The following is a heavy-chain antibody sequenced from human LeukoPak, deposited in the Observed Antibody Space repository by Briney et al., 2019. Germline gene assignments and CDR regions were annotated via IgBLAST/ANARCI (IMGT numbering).Heavy chain of an antibody. J-gene: IGHJ4*02. CDR2: INHSGST. V-gene: IGHV4-34*01. D-gene: IGHD5-18*01. CDR1: GGSFSGYY. CDR3: ARDMGLYSYGSFDY. Sequence: SETLSLNCAVYGGSFSGYYWSWIRQPPGKGLEWIGEINHSGSTNYNPSLKSRVTISVDTSKNQFSLKLSSVTAADTAVYYCARDMGLYSYGSFDYWGQGTLVTVSS.